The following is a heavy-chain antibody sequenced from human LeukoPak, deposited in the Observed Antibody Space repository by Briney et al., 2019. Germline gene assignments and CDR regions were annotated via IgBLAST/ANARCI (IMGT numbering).Heavy chain of an antibody. CDR3: APLGYCSSTSCQSTSDAFDI. J-gene: IGHJ3*02. D-gene: IGHD2-2*01. CDR2: IIPIFGTA. V-gene: IGHV1-69*13. Sequence: GASVKVSCKASGGTFSSYAISWVRQAPGQGLEWMGGIIPIFGTANYAQKFQGRVTITADESTSTAYMELSSLRSEDTAVYYCAPLGYCSSTSCQSTSDAFDIWGQGTMVTVSS. CDR1: GGTFSSYA.